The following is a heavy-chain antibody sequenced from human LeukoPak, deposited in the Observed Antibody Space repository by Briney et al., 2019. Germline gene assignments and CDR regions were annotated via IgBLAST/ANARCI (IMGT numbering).Heavy chain of an antibody. CDR3: AREFGSGSSFDY. CDR1: GFTFSSYA. CDR2: ISYDGSTK. D-gene: IGHD3-10*01. Sequence: GRSLRLSCAASGFTFSSYAMHWVRQAPGKGLEWVAFISYDGSTKWYADSVKGRFTISGDNSKNTLYLQMNSLRAEDTAVYYCAREFGSGSSFDYWGLGTLVTVSS. V-gene: IGHV3-30*04. J-gene: IGHJ4*02.